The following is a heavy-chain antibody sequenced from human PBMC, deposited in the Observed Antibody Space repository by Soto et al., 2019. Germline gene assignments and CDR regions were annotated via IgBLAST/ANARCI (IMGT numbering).Heavy chain of an antibody. CDR3: AKDMRSSQGGSYAAEL. D-gene: IGHD3-10*01. CDR2: ISWNSGNI. Sequence: PGGSLSLSCAASGFFFEDYAMHWVRQAPGKGLEWVSGISWNSGNIGYADSAKGRFTISRDNAKNSLYLQMNSLRTEDTAFYFCAKDMRSSQGGSYAAELWGQGLLVTVSS. J-gene: IGHJ4*02. V-gene: IGHV3-9*01. CDR1: GFFFEDYA.